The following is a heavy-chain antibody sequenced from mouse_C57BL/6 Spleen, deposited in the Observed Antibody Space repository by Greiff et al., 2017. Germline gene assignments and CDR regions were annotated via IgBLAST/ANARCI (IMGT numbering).Heavy chain of an antibody. J-gene: IGHJ3*01. V-gene: IGHV1-52*01. CDR3: ARLGEAWFAY. CDR1: GYTFTSYW. CDR2: IDPSHSET. D-gene: IGHD4-1*01. Sequence: QVQLQQPGAELVRPGSSVKLSCKASGYTFTSYWMHWVKQRPIQGLEWIGNIDPSHSETHYNQKFKDKATLTVDKSSSTAYMQLSSLTSEDSAVYYCARLGEAWFAYWGQGTLVTVSA.